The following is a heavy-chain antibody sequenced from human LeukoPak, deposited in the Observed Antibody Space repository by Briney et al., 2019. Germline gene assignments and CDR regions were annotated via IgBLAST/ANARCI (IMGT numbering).Heavy chain of an antibody. CDR2: IKQDGSAK. D-gene: IGHD3-10*01. V-gene: IGHV3-7*03. CDR1: GFTFSDYW. J-gene: IGHJ6*02. Sequence: GGSLRLSCTASGFTFSDYWMTWVRQAPGKGLEWVANIKQDGSAKYYVDSVKGRFTISRDNAKNSLYLQMNSLRAEDTALYYCAKDIGGSGRNGMDVWGQGTTVTVSS. CDR3: AKDIGGSGRNGMDV.